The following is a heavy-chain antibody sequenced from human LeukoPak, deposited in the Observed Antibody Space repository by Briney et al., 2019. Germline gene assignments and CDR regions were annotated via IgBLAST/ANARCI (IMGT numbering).Heavy chain of an antibody. D-gene: IGHD2-15*01. J-gene: IGHJ4*02. V-gene: IGHV4-31*11. CDR2: IYYSGST. Sequence: PSETLSLTCAVYGGSFSGYYWSWIRQHPGKGLEWIGYIYYSGSTYYNPSLKSRVTISVDTSKNQFSLKLSSVTAADTAVYYCARGGHCSGGSCYSFLNYWGQGTLVTVSS. CDR3: ARGGHCSGGSCYSFLNY. CDR1: GGSFSGYY.